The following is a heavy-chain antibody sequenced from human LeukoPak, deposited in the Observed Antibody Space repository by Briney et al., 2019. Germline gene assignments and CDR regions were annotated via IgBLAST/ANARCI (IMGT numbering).Heavy chain of an antibody. CDR3: ARTPNYGDYVWFYDY. CDR1: GGSISSYY. J-gene: IGHJ4*02. Sequence: SETLSLTCTVSGGSISSYYWIWIRQPPGKGLEGIGYIYYSGSTNYNPSLKSRVTISVDTSKNQFSLKLSSVTAADTAVYYCARTPNYGDYVWFYDYWGQGTLVTVSS. D-gene: IGHD4-17*01. V-gene: IGHV4-59*01. CDR2: IYYSGST.